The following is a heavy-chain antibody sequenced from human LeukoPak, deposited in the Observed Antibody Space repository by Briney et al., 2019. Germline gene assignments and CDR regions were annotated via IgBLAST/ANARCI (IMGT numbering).Heavy chain of an antibody. V-gene: IGHV3-48*03. CDR3: ARDLNRYYYDSSGPPLY. CDR1: GFTFSSYE. Sequence: PGGSLRLSCAASGFTFSSYEMNWVRQAPGKGLEWVSYISSSGSTIYYADSVKGRFTISRDNAKNSLYLQMNSLRAEDTAVYYCARDLNRYYYDSSGPPLYWGQGTLVTVSS. CDR2: ISSSGSTI. D-gene: IGHD3-22*01. J-gene: IGHJ4*02.